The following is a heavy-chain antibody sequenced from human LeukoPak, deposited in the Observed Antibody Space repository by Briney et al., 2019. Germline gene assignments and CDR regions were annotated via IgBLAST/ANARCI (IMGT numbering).Heavy chain of an antibody. CDR3: AELGITMIGGV. V-gene: IGHV3-48*03. D-gene: IGHD3-10*02. CDR1: GFTFSSYE. CDR2: ISSSGSTI. J-gene: IGHJ6*04. Sequence: GGSLRLSCAAPGFTFSSYEMNWVRQAPGKGLEWVSYISSSGSTIYYADSVKGRFTISRDNAKNSLYLQMNSLRAEDTAVYYCAELGITMIGGVWGKGTTVTISS.